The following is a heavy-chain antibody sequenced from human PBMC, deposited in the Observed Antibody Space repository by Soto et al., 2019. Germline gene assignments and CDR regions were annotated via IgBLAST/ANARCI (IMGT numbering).Heavy chain of an antibody. CDR2: ICGGGGST. J-gene: IGHJ4*02. CDR3: SNDGSRNLPKYFDN. D-gene: IGHD4-4*01. CDR1: GFTFSSYA. Sequence: EVQLLESGGGVVQPGGSLRLSCAASGFTFSSYAMSWVRQAPGKGLEWVAAICGGGGSTYYADSVKGRFTISRDNSNNTMYLQIISLTAEDTEVYYCSNDGSRNLPKYFDNWGQGTLVTVSS. V-gene: IGHV3-23*01.